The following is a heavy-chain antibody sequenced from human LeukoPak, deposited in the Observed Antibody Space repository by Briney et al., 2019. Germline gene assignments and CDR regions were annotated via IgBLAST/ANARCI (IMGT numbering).Heavy chain of an antibody. CDR3: AKDVSRILTGARNYFDS. CDR2: IKQDGSEK. J-gene: IGHJ4*02. CDR1: GFTFSSYW. V-gene: IGHV3-7*04. Sequence: PGGSLRLSCAASGFTFSSYWMSWVRQAPGKGLEWVANIKQDGSEKYYADSVKGRFTISRDNSKNTLYLQMNSLRAEDTAVYYCAKDVSRILTGARNYFDSWGQGTLVTVSS. D-gene: IGHD3-9*01.